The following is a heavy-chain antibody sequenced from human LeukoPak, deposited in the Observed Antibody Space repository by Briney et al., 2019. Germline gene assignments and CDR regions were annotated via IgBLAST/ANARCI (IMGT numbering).Heavy chain of an antibody. J-gene: IGHJ4*02. CDR2: IYHSGST. CDR1: GGSFSGYY. CDR3: ARGRGTMIVVVPLDY. D-gene: IGHD3-22*01. Sequence: ASETLSLTCAVYGGSFSGYYWSWIRQPPGKGLEWIGEIYHSGSTNYNPSLKSRVTISVDTSKNQFSLKLSSVTAADTAVYYCARGRGTMIVVVPLDYWGQGTLVTVSS. V-gene: IGHV4-34*01.